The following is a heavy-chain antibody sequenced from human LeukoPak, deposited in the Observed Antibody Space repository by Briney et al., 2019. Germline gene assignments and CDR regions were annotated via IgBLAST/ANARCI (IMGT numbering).Heavy chain of an antibody. Sequence: PGGSLRLSCAASGFTFSSYWMSWVRQAPGKGLEWVANIKQDGSEKYYVDSVKGRFTISRDNAKNSRYLQMNSLRAEDTAVYYCARDLRAARGGQSWFDPWGQGTLVTVSS. CDR1: GFTFSSYW. D-gene: IGHD6-6*01. CDR3: ARDLRAARGGQSWFDP. CDR2: IKQDGSEK. V-gene: IGHV3-7*01. J-gene: IGHJ5*02.